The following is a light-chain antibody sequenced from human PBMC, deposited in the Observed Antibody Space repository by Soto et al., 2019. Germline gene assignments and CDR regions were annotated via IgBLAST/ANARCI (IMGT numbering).Light chain of an antibody. CDR2: AES. CDR1: QGIAGS. Sequence: DIQLTQSPSFLSASVGDRVTITCRASQGIAGSLAWYQQKPGKPPKLLIYAESTLQSGVPSRFSGSGSGTRGTLTISSXQPEDFATYYCQQVKSYPRTFGGGTKVDIK. CDR3: QQVKSYPRT. J-gene: IGKJ4*01. V-gene: IGKV1-9*01.